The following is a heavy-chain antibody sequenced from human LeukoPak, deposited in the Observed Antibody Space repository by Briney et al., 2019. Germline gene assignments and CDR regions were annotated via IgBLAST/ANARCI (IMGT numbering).Heavy chain of an antibody. J-gene: IGHJ4*02. D-gene: IGHD3-22*01. V-gene: IGHV3-23*01. CDR2: ISGSGAST. CDR3: AKPGYDSSGHPLYYFDY. CDR1: GGSISSSSYY. Sequence: PSETLSLTCTVSGGSISSSSYYWGWIRQAPGKGLEWVSAISGSGASTYYADSVKGRFTISRDNSKNTLHLQMSSLRAEDTAVYYCAKPGYDSSGHPLYYFDYWGQGTLLTVSS.